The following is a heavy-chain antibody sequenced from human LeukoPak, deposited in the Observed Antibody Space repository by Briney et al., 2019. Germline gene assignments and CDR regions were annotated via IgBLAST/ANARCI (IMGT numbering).Heavy chain of an antibody. Sequence: PSGTLSLTCTVSGGSISSSSYYWGWIRQPPGKGLEWIGYIYYSGSTNYNPSLKSRVTISVDTSKNQFSLKLSSVTAADTAVYYCARGWSYGSGTGWFDPWGQGTLVTVSS. V-gene: IGHV4-61*05. D-gene: IGHD3-10*01. CDR3: ARGWSYGSGTGWFDP. J-gene: IGHJ5*02. CDR2: IYYSGST. CDR1: GGSISSSSYY.